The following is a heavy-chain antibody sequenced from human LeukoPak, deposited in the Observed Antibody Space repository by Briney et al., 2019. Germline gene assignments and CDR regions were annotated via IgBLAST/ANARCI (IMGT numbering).Heavy chain of an antibody. CDR3: ARASHYDSRGYSMNY. CDR1: GYTFTSYY. V-gene: IGHV1-46*01. D-gene: IGHD3-22*01. CDR2: MNPSGGST. J-gene: IGHJ4*02. Sequence: ASVKLSCKSSGYTFTSYYMHWVRHAPGQGPEWRVIMNPSGGSTSNAQNLQGRVTMTRDTSTSTVYMELSSLRSEDTAVYYCARASHYDSRGYSMNYWGQGTLVTVSS.